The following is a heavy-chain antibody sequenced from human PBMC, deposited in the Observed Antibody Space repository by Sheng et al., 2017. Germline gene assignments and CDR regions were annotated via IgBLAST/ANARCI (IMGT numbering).Heavy chain of an antibody. Sequence: QVQLVESGGGVVQPGRSLRLSCAASGFTLSTFAMNWVRQAPGKGLEWVAVISYDGSTQYYADSVKGRFTISRDNSKSALYLEMNSLGAEDTAVYHCARVGYCLGSSCLRGAFDIWGQGTMVTVSS. CDR2: ISYDGSTQ. J-gene: IGHJ3*02. V-gene: IGHV3-30-3*01. CDR1: GFTLSTFA. CDR3: ARVGYCLGSSCLRGAFDI. D-gene: IGHD2-15*01.